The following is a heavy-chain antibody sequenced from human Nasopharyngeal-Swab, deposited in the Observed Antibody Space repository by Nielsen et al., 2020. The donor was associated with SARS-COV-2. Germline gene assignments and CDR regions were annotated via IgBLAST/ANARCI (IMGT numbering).Heavy chain of an antibody. CDR3: ARVTADSSSWYEYYYYYYYYMDV. D-gene: IGHD6-13*01. Sequence: ESLKISCAASGFTFSSYWMSWVRQAPGKGLEWVANIKQDGSEKYYVDSVKGRFTISRDNAKNSLYLQMNSLRAEDTAVYYCARVTADSSSWYEYYYYYYYYMDVWGKGTTVTVSS. CDR2: IKQDGSEK. V-gene: IGHV3-7*03. CDR1: GFTFSSYW. J-gene: IGHJ6*03.